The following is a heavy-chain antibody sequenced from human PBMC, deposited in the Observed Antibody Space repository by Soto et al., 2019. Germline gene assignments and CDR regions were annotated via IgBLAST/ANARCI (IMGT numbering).Heavy chain of an antibody. J-gene: IGHJ5*02. V-gene: IGHV4-34*01. Sequence: PSETLSLTCAVYGGSFSGYYWSWIRQPPGKGLEWIGEINHSGSTNYNPSLKSRVTISVDTSKNQFSLKLSSVTAADTAVYYCARHRRRIFGVVTPKGGLFDPCGKGTLVTVSS. CDR3: ARHRRRIFGVVTPKGGLFDP. CDR2: INHSGST. D-gene: IGHD3-3*01. CDR1: GGSFSGYY.